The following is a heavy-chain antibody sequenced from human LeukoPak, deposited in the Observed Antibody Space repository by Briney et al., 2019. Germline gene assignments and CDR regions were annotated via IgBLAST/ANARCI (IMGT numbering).Heavy chain of an antibody. CDR2: ISDIGGST. Sequence: GGSLRLSCAASGFTFSSYAMNWVRQAPGKGLEWVSVISDIGGSTYYADSGKGRFTISSDTSKNILYLQMNSLRAEDTAVYYCARDGHDYVWGSYRPIDYWGQGTLVTVSS. D-gene: IGHD3-16*02. CDR3: ARDGHDYVWGSYRPIDY. CDR1: GFTFSSYA. J-gene: IGHJ4*02. V-gene: IGHV3-23*01.